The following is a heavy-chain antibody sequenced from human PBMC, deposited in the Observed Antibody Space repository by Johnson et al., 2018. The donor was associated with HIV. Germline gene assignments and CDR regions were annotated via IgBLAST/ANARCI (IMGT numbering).Heavy chain of an antibody. Sequence: VQLVESGGGVVQPGRSLRLSCAVSGFTFSSYGMHWVRRAPGKGLEWVAVVSYDSSNKYYADSVKGLFTISRDNSKNTLYLQMSSLRAGDTAVYYCARGRASWELYDAFEIWGQGTMVIVSS. D-gene: IGHD1-26*01. V-gene: IGHV3-30*03. CDR2: VSYDSSNK. J-gene: IGHJ3*02. CDR1: GFTFSSYG. CDR3: ARGRASWELYDAFEI.